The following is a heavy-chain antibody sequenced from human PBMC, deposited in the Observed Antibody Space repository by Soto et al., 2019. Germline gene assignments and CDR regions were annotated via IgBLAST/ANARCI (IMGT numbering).Heavy chain of an antibody. CDR1: GFTFSSYA. D-gene: IGHD3-22*01. V-gene: IGHV3-30*03. Sequence: GGSLRLSCAASGFTFSSYAMSWVRQAPGQGLEWVAVISYNGSSKYYADSVKGRFTISRDNSKNTLYLQMNSLRAEDTAVYYCAPSPTLIDSSGYYPPAWGQGTLVTVSS. CDR3: APSPTLIDSSGYYPPA. J-gene: IGHJ5*02. CDR2: ISYNGSSK.